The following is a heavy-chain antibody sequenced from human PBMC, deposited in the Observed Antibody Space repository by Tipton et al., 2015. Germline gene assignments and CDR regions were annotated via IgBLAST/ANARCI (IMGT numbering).Heavy chain of an antibody. CDR2: TYYRSKWYR. CDR1: GDSVSSNNAA. D-gene: IGHD2-2*01. J-gene: IGHJ4*02. V-gene: IGHV6-1*01. CDR3: ARGPAPLDY. Sequence: GLVKPSQTLSLTCAISGDSVSSNNAAWNWIRQSPSRGLEWLGRTYYRSKWYRVYAPSVRSRITINPDTSKNQFSLQLNSVTPDDTAVYYCARGPAPLDYWGQGILVTGSS.